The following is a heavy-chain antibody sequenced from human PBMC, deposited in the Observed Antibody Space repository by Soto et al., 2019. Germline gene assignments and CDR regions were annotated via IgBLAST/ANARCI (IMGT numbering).Heavy chain of an antibody. Sequence: SVKVSCKASGGTFSSYTISWVRQAPGQGLEWMGRIIPILGIANYAQKFQGRVTITADKSTSTAYMELSSLGSEDTAVYYCARDCRGTYGSCTSSLLPDAFDIWGKGTMVTVSS. V-gene: IGHV1-69*04. J-gene: IGHJ3*02. D-gene: IGHD2-2*01. CDR3: ARDCRGTYGSCTSSLLPDAFDI. CDR2: IIPILGIA. CDR1: GGTFSSYT.